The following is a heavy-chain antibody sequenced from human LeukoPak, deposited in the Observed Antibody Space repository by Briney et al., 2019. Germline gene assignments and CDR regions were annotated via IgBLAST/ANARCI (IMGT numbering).Heavy chain of an antibody. D-gene: IGHD3-10*02. J-gene: IGHJ5*02. CDR3: ARGYYVVTDPWTEDNNWFDP. CDR1: GVSISSGSNY. CDR2: IYHSGST. Sequence: SETLSLTCSVSGVSISSGSNYWGWIRQPPGKGLEWIGSIYHSGSTYYNPSLKSRVTISVDTSKNQFSLKLSSVTAADTAVYYCARGYYVVTDPWTEDNNWFDPWGQGTLVTVSS. V-gene: IGHV4-39*07.